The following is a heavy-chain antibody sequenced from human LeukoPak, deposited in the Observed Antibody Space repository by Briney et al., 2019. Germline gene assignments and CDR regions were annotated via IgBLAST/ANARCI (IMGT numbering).Heavy chain of an antibody. Sequence: SETLSLTCSVSGGSISDYHWSWIRQPPGKGLEWIGSIHYSGSTDYNPSLKSRVTMSVDTSKNQCSLKLSSVTAADTAVYYCTRGGVLFDYWGQGTLVTVSS. CDR3: TRGGVLFDY. CDR1: GGSISDYH. V-gene: IGHV4-59*01. J-gene: IGHJ4*02. CDR2: IHYSGST. D-gene: IGHD2-8*01.